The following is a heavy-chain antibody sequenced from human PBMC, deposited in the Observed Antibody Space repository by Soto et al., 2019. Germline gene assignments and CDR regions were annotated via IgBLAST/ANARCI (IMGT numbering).Heavy chain of an antibody. Sequence: GGSLRLSCATSGFSFSTYNMNWVRQTPGKGLEWVSSISSSSSYIYYADSVKGRFTISRDNAKNSLYLQMNSLRAEDTAVYYCARDIGSVGATNIGYWGQGTLVTVSS. J-gene: IGHJ4*02. CDR1: GFSFSTYN. CDR3: ARDIGSVGATNIGY. D-gene: IGHD1-26*01. CDR2: ISSSSSYI. V-gene: IGHV3-21*01.